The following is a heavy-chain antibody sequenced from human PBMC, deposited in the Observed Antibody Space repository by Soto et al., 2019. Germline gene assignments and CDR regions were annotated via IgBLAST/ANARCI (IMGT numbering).Heavy chain of an antibody. CDR1: GYSFTSYW. CDR3: ARHLNYDFWSGSPAYYYYMDV. D-gene: IGHD3-3*01. V-gene: IGHV5-51*01. CDR2: IYPGDSDT. J-gene: IGHJ6*03. Sequence: GESLKISCKGSGYSFTSYWIGWVRQMPGKGLEWMGIIYPGDSDTRYSPSFQGQVTISADKSISTAYLQWSSLKASDAAMYYCARHLNYDFWSGSPAYYYYMDVWRKGTTVTVSS.